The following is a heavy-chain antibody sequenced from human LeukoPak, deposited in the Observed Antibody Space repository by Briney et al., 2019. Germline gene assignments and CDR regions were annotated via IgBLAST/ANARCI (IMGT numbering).Heavy chain of an antibody. D-gene: IGHD1-26*01. CDR1: GFTFSDYA. Sequence: GGSLRLSRGASGFTFSDYAMLWVRQAPGKGLEWISFISGDRSTIFLADSVRGRFITSRDNAQNSLYLQMNSLRAEDTAVYYCARDRPVVGAIDFWGQGTLVTVSS. V-gene: IGHV3-48*04. CDR3: ARDRPVVGAIDF. J-gene: IGHJ4*02. CDR2: ISGDRSTI.